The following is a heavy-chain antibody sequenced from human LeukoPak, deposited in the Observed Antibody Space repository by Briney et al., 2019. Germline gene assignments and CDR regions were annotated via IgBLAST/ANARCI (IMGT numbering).Heavy chain of an antibody. CDR1: GGSISSSSYY. J-gene: IGHJ4*02. D-gene: IGHD3-3*01. CDR3: AVFWSGPYYFDY. CDR2: VYYSGST. Sequence: SETLSLTCTVSGGSISSSSYYWGWIRQPPGKGLEWIGSVYYSGSTYYNPSPKSRVTISVDTSKNQFSLKLSSVTAADTAVYYCAVFWSGPYYFDYWGQGTLVTVSS. V-gene: IGHV4-39*01.